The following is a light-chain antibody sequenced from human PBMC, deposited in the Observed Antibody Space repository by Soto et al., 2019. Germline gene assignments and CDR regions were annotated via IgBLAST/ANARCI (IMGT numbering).Light chain of an antibody. V-gene: IGLV2-14*01. J-gene: IGLJ3*02. CDR1: SRDVGAFNY. CDR3: SSYTTSATLV. CDR2: EVT. Sequence: QSALTQPASVSGSPGQSITISCTGTSRDVGAFNYVSWYQQHPGKAPKVMIYEVTNRPSGVSNRFSGSKSGDTASLTISGLQSEDEADYYCSSYTTSATLVFGGGTKLTVL.